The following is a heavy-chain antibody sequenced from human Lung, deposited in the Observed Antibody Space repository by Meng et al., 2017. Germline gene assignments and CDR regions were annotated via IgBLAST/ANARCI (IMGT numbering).Heavy chain of an antibody. Sequence: QVQLQQWGEGLLKPSETLSLTCVVSGGSFSDYYWSWIRQPPGKGLEWIGEINHSGSTNYNPSLESRATISVDTSQNNLSLKLSSVTAADSAVYYCARGPTTMAHDFDYWGQGILVTVSS. J-gene: IGHJ4*02. V-gene: IGHV4-34*01. CDR3: ARGPTTMAHDFDY. CDR1: GGSFSDYY. CDR2: INHSGST. D-gene: IGHD4-11*01.